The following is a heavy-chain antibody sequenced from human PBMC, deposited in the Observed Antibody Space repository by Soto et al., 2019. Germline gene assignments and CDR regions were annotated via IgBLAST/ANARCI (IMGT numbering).Heavy chain of an antibody. J-gene: IGHJ5*02. CDR3: ARGRFGVVKAINWFDP. D-gene: IGHD3-3*01. CDR2: INHSGST. CDR1: DGYLSSVDYY. V-gene: IGHV4-34*01. Sequence: SETLSLTCTVSDGYLSSVDYYWRWIRQPPGKGLEWIGEINHSGSTNYNPSLKSRVTISVDTSKNQFSLKLSSVTAADTAVYYCARGRFGVVKAINWFDPWGQGTLVTVSS.